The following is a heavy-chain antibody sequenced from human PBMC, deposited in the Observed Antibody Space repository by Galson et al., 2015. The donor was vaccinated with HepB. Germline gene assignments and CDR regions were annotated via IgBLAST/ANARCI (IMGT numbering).Heavy chain of an antibody. CDR2: MNPNSGNT. D-gene: IGHD6-13*01. J-gene: IGHJ4*02. CDR3: ARGRIAAAGRNY. CDR1: GYTFTSYD. V-gene: IGHV1-8*01. Sequence: SVKVSCKASGYTFTSYDINWVRQATGQGLEWMGWMNPNSGNTGYAQKFQGRVTMTRNTSISTAYMELSSLRSEDTAVYYCARGRIAAAGRNYWGQGTLVTVSS.